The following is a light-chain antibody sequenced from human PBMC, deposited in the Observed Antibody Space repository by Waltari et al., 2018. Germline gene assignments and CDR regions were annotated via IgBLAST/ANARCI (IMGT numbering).Light chain of an antibody. CDR3: QQYNTAPYN. Sequence: DIRMTNSPSSLSASVGDTVTITCRASQNIGTWLAWYQQRPGTAPKPLIYKSSTLERGVPSRFSGRASGTDFTLTISSLQPEDFATYFCQQYNTAPYNFGQGTKLEI. V-gene: IGKV1-5*03. J-gene: IGKJ2*01. CDR2: KSS. CDR1: QNIGTW.